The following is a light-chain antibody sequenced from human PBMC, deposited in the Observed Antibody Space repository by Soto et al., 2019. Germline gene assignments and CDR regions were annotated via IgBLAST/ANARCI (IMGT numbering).Light chain of an antibody. V-gene: IGLV1-40*01. Sequence: QSVLTQPPSVSGAPGQRVTISCIGGSSNIGAGYDVNWYQHVPGKAPKLLIYGHTNRPAGVPARFSGSKSGTSASLAITDLQAEDEADYYCQSSDMNLSGSGVFGGGTKVTVL. CDR3: QSSDMNLSGSGV. CDR1: SSNIGAGYD. CDR2: GHT. J-gene: IGLJ3*02.